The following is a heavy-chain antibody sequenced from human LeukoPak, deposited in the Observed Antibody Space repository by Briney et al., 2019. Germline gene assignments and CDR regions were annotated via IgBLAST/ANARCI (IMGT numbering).Heavy chain of an antibody. CDR1: GFTFSSYG. CDR3: AKAPGSSGYYNYFDY. V-gene: IGHV3-30*18. Sequence: GRSLRLSCAASGFTFSSYGMHWVRQAPGKGLEWVAVISYDGSNKYYADSVKGRFTISRDNSKNTLYLQMNSLRAEDTAVYYCAKAPGSSGYYNYFDYWGQGTLVTASS. J-gene: IGHJ4*02. CDR2: ISYDGSNK. D-gene: IGHD3-22*01.